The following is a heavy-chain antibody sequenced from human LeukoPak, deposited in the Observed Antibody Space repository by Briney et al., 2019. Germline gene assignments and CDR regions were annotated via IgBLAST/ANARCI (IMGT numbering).Heavy chain of an antibody. V-gene: IGHV1-2*02. CDR1: GYTFTVYY. CDR3: AGYYDSSGYHPSRFDY. Sequence: ASVKVSCKASGYTFTVYYMHWVRQAPGRGLEWMGWINPNSGATYYAQRFEGRVTMTRDTSITTAYMELSRLRSDDTAVYYCAGYYDSSGYHPSRFDYWGQGTLVTVSS. CDR2: INPNSGAT. J-gene: IGHJ4*02. D-gene: IGHD3-22*01.